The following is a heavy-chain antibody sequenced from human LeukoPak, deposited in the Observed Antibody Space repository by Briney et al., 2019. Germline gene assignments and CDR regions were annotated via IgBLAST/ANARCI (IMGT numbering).Heavy chain of an antibody. J-gene: IGHJ2*01. CDR1: GGSISSHY. V-gene: IGHV4-59*11. CDR2: IYYSGST. CDR3: ARDGYCSSTSCYGFDL. D-gene: IGHD2-2*03. Sequence: SETLPLTCTVSGGSISSHYWSWIRQPPGKGLEWIGYIYYSGSTNYNPSLKSRVTISVDTSKNQFSLKLSSVTAADTAVYYCARDGYCSSTSCYGFDLWGRGTLVTVSS.